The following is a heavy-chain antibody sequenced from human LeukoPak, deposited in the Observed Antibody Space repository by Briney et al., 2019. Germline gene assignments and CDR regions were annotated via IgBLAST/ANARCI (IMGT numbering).Heavy chain of an antibody. CDR1: GGSIRSSSYY. CDR3: ARRVPVAGNYYFDY. V-gene: IGHV4-61*05. CDR2: MYYSGIT. Sequence: SETLSLTCTVSGGSIRSSSYYWSWFRQPPGKGLEWIGYMYYSGITNYNPSLKSRVTISVDTSKNQFSLKLSSVTAADTAVYYCARRVPVAGNYYFDYWGQGTLVTVSA. J-gene: IGHJ4*02. D-gene: IGHD6-19*01.